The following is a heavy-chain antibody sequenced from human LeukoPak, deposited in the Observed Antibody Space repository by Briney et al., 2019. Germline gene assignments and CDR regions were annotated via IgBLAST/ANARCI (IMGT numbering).Heavy chain of an antibody. D-gene: IGHD3-10*01. CDR3: ATDIHYGSGSYYALDY. CDR1: GYTLTELS. V-gene: IGHV1-24*01. Sequence: GASVKVSCKVSGYTLTELSMHWVGQAPGKGGEGMGGFDPEDGETIYAQKFQGRVTMTEDTSTDTAYMELSSLRSEDTAVYYCATDIHYGSGSYYALDYWGQGTLVTVSS. J-gene: IGHJ4*02. CDR2: FDPEDGET.